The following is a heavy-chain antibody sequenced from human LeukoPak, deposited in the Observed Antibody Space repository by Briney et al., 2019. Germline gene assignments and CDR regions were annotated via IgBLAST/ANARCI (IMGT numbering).Heavy chain of an antibody. CDR2: IYTSGST. V-gene: IGHV4-4*09. CDR1: GGSISSYY. D-gene: IGHD6-6*01. Sequence: SETLSLTCTVSGGSISSYYWSWIRQPPGKGLEWIGYIYTSGSTNYNPSLKSRVTISVDTSKNQFSLKLSSVTAADTAVCYCARQATIAARSRGDYYYYYYMDVWGKGTTVTVSS. J-gene: IGHJ6*03. CDR3: ARQATIAARSRGDYYYYYYMDV.